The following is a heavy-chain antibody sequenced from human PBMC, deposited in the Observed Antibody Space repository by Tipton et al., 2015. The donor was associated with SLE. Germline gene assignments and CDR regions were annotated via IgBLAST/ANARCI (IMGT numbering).Heavy chain of an antibody. V-gene: IGHV4-59*04. J-gene: IGHJ5*02. D-gene: IGHD3-3*01. CDR1: GGSISSYY. CDR2: IYYSGST. Sequence: TLSLTCTVSGGSISSYYWSWIRQPPGKGLEWIGYIYYSGSTYYNPSLKSRVTISVDTSKNQFSLKLSSVTAADTAVYYCARHASYYDFWSGGNWFDPWGQGTLVTVAS. CDR3: ARHASYYDFWSGGNWFDP.